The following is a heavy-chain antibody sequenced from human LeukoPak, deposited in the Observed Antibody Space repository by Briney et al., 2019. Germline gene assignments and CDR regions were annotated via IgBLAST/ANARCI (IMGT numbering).Heavy chain of an antibody. J-gene: IGHJ4*02. V-gene: IGHV3-74*01. CDR3: ANRKNTNYDFWSGYYRD. CDR2: ITSDAIST. D-gene: IGHD3-3*01. CDR1: GFTFRNYW. Sequence: GGSLRLSCAASGFTFRNYWMHWVRQAPGKGLVWVSCITSDAISTTYADSVKGRLTISRDNAKNTLYLEMNSLRAEDTAVYYCANRKNTNYDFWSGYYRDWGQGTLVTVSS.